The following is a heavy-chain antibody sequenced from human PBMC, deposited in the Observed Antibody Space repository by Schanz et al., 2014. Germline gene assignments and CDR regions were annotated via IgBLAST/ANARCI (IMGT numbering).Heavy chain of an antibody. Sequence: QVQLVQSGAEVKKPGASVKVSCKASGYTFISYGIKWVRQAPGQGLEWMGIINPSGGGTSYALRFQDRVTVTRDTSRSTAYMELTSLRSEDTAVYYCAGTYCSSTSCYTGYYYMDVLGKGTTVTVSS. V-gene: IGHV1-46*01. J-gene: IGHJ6*03. CDR3: AGTYCSSTSCYTGYYYMDV. CDR1: GYTFISYG. CDR2: INPSGGGT. D-gene: IGHD2-2*02.